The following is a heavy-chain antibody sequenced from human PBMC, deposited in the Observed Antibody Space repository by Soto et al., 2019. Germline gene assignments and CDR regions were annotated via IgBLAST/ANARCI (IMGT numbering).Heavy chain of an antibody. CDR2: IYCDDDK. CDR3: AHRVLRAVFGLVTTTAIYFDF. D-gene: IGHD3-3*01. J-gene: IGHJ4*02. CDR1: GFSLTTSGVG. V-gene: IGHV2-5*02. Sequence: QITLNESGPTQVKPRQTLTLTCTFSGFSLTTSGVGVGWIRQSPGKAPEWLALIYCDDDKPYSPSLKSRLTITKDTPKNQVVLTMADLDPADTATYYCAHRVLRAVFGLVTTTAIYFDFWGQGTPVAVSS.